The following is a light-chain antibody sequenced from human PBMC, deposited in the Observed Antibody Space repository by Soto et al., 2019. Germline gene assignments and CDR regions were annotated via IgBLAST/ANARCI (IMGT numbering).Light chain of an antibody. CDR2: DVT. CDR1: STDIGAYKF. Sequence: QSVLTQPASVSASPGQSITISCTGTSTDIGAYKFVSWYQQHPGKAPKLMIYDVTSRPSGVSNRFSGSKSGNTASLIISGLQAEDEGDYYCISYTGFDTYVFGTGTKVTGL. V-gene: IGLV2-14*03. J-gene: IGLJ1*01. CDR3: ISYTGFDTYV.